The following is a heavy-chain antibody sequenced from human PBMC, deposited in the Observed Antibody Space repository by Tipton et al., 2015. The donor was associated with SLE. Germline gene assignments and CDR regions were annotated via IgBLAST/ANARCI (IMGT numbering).Heavy chain of an antibody. CDR1: GGSISSHY. CDR2: IYYSGST. J-gene: IGHJ2*01. CDR3: ARTNWDWYFDL. V-gene: IGHV4-59*11. Sequence: TLSLTCTVSGGSISSHYWSWIRQPPGKGLEWIGYIYYSGSTNYNPSLKSRVTISVDTSKNQFSLKLSSVTAADTAVYYCARTNWDWYFDLWGRGTLVTVSS. D-gene: IGHD7-27*01.